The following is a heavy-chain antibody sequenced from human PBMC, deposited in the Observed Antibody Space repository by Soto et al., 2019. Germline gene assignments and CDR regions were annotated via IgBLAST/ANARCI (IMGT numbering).Heavy chain of an antibody. Sequence: ASVKVSCKTSGYIFTDHLIHWVRQSPGQGLQWVGWVHPDSGGTNVAQAFQDRVTMTADTSITTAYMDLARLRPDDTAIFYCARGAQGFFPVSGIYFYFDHWGQGAPVTVSS. D-gene: IGHD3-22*01. CDR3: ARGAQGFFPVSGIYFYFDH. CDR2: VHPDSGGT. V-gene: IGHV1-2*02. CDR1: GYIFTDHL. J-gene: IGHJ4*02.